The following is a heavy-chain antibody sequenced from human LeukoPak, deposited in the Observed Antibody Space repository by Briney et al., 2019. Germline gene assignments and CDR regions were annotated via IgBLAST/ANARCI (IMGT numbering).Heavy chain of an antibody. CDR3: ARESITMVRGVITNWFDP. V-gene: IGHV4-61*02. Sequence: SETLSLTCTVSGGSISSGSYYWSWIRQPAGKGLEWIGRIYTSGSTNYNPSLKSRVTISVDTSKNQFSLKLSSVTAADTAVYYCARESITMVRGVITNWFDPWGQGILVTVSS. D-gene: IGHD3-10*01. CDR2: IYTSGST. J-gene: IGHJ5*02. CDR1: GGSISSGSYY.